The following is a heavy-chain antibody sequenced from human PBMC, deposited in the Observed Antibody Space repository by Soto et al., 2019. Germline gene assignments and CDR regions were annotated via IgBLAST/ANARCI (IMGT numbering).Heavy chain of an antibody. CDR1: GGSISSYY. Sequence: SETLSLTCTVSGGSISSYYWSWIRQPPGKGLEWIGYIYYSGSTNYNPSLKSRVTISVDTSKNQFSLKLSSVTAADTAVYYCAREEDRQTPYFDYWGQGTLVTVSS. CDR3: AREEDRQTPYFDY. J-gene: IGHJ4*02. CDR2: IYYSGST. D-gene: IGHD2-15*01. V-gene: IGHV4-59*01.